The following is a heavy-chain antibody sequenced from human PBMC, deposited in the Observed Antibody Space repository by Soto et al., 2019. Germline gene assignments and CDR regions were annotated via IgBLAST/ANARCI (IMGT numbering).Heavy chain of an antibody. CDR2: VYHSGDT. J-gene: IGHJ4*02. CDR3: ARSRYFDWLPLDS. V-gene: IGHV4-4*02. D-gene: IGHD3-9*01. CDR1: GGSISTSNW. Sequence: QVQLQESGPGLVKPSGTLSLTCAVSGGSISTSNWWAWVRQSPGKGLEWLGEVYHSGDTNYNPSLKSPVTVSVDYPKNQFSLKLTSVTAADTAVYFCARSRYFDWLPLDSWGQGTLVTVSS.